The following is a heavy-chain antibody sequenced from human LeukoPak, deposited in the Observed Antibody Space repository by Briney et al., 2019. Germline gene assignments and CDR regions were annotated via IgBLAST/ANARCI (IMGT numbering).Heavy chain of an antibody. CDR3: GRVGSVTNFGVVSYYFVY. D-gene: IGHD3-3*01. CDR1: GCSFDYYW. J-gene: IGHJ4*02. V-gene: IGHV5-51*01. CDR2: IYSDDSDS. Sequence: AASLQISCKASGCSFDYYWIACVRQMPGKGLVEMGSIYSDDSDSTYSPSFKGQVTISVDKSNNTFSLQWISLKASTPALYSFGRVGSVTNFGVVSYYFVYWGEGNLVTASS.